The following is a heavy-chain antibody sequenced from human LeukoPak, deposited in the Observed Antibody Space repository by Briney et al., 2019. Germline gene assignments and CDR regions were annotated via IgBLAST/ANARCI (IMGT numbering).Heavy chain of an antibody. D-gene: IGHD7-27*01. V-gene: IGHV4-34*08. J-gene: IGHJ4*02. CDR2: ISHSGRT. Sequence: SETLCLTCAVSGVTFSGSYWSWIRQPPGKGPEWVGEISHSGRTSYNPSLKSRVTISLDTSKNQFSLRLTLVTAADTAVYYCTKTSPGVPLDFWGQGTLVTVSS. CDR1: GVTFSGSY. CDR3: TKTSPGVPLDF.